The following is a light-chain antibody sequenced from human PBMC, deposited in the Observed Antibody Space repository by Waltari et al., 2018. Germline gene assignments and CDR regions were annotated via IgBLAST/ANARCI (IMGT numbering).Light chain of an antibody. V-gene: IGKV3-15*01. Sequence: EVLMTQSPATLSVSTGERATPSCRASQRISGNLAWYQQKPGQAPRLVIYAASTRATGIPARFSGSGSGTDFTLTITGLQSEDFAVYYCQQYHYWPPWTFGQGTTVEI. J-gene: IGKJ1*01. CDR2: AAS. CDR3: QQYHYWPPWT. CDR1: QRISGN.